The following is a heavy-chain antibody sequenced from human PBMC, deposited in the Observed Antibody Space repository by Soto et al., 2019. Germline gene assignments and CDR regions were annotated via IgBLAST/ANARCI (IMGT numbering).Heavy chain of an antibody. CDR2: IIPLFGTP. CDR1: GGIFSTYA. V-gene: IGHV1-69*01. J-gene: IGHJ4*02. CDR3: ARDRDDYGSGNYYNRIDF. D-gene: IGHD3-10*01. Sequence: QVQQVQSGAEVKKPGSSVKVSCTASGGIFSTYAISWLRQAPGQGLEWMGGIIPLFGTPNYAQRFQGRVTITADESTSTAYMELSRLRSEDTAVYYCARDRDDYGSGNYYNRIDFWGQGTLVTVSS.